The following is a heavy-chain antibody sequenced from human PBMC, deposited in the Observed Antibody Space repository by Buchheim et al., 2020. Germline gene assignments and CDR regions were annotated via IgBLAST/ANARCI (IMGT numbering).Heavy chain of an antibody. CDR2: IYFSGTT. CDR3: ARSDCSGGSCYRVDH. Sequence: QVQLQESGPGLVKPSQTLSLTCTVSGGSISSRGYYWNWIRQHPGKGLEWIGYIYFSGTTSYTPSLKSRGSISLNTSKNQFSLKLSSVTAADTALYYCARSDCSGGSCYRVDHWGQGTL. V-gene: IGHV4-31*03. J-gene: IGHJ4*02. CDR1: GGSISSRGYY. D-gene: IGHD2-15*01.